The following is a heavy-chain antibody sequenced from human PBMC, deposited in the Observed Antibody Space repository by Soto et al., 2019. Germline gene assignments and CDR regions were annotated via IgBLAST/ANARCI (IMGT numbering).Heavy chain of an antibody. D-gene: IGHD1-1*01. V-gene: IGHV4-34*01. CDR1: SGSFSGYY. Sequence: PSETLSLTCGVYSGSFSGYYWSWIRQPPGKGLEWIGQINHSGGTNYNPSLETRVTISVDSSKTQCSLKVSSVIAADTAVYYCAGGVWNLDYWGQGILVTVSS. CDR2: INHSGGT. CDR3: AGGVWNLDY. J-gene: IGHJ4*02.